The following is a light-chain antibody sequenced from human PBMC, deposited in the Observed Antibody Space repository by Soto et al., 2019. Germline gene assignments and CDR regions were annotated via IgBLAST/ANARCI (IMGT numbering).Light chain of an antibody. CDR3: QQRSNWPPT. V-gene: IGKV3-11*01. J-gene: IGKJ5*01. Sequence: EIVFTQSPATLSLSPGERATLSCRASQSVSSYLAWYQQKTGQAPRILIYDASNRATGIPARFSGSGSGTDFTLTISRLEPEDFSVYYCQQRSNWPPTFGQGTRLEI. CDR2: DAS. CDR1: QSVSSY.